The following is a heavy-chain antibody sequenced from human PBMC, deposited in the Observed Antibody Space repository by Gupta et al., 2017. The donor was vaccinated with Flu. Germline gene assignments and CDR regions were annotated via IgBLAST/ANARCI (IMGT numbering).Heavy chain of an antibody. Sequence: EVQLLESGGGLVQPGGSLTLSCAASGLVVSDKYMTWVREAPGKGLEWVSVLYNEGNTPYTESVKGRLVIYRDIARNMLYLQMNKLTPADTAIYYCASLRPTVYYFDYWGQGALVTVSS. V-gene: IGHV3-66*02. CDR2: LYNEGNT. D-gene: IGHD4-4*01. CDR3: ASLRPTVYYFDY. CDR1: GLVVSDKY. J-gene: IGHJ4*02.